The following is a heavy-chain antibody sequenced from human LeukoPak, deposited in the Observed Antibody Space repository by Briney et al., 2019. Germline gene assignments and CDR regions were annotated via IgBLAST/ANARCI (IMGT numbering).Heavy chain of an antibody. V-gene: IGHV3-30-3*01. Sequence: PGRSLRLSCAASGFTFSSYAMHWVRQAPGKGLEWVAVISYDGSNKYYADSVKGRFTISRDNSKNTLFLQMSGLRVEDTAVYYCAKGAPVGGTRHFDHWGQGTLVTVSS. J-gene: IGHJ5*02. D-gene: IGHD1-26*01. CDR3: AKGAPVGGTRHFDH. CDR1: GFTFSSYA. CDR2: ISYDGSNK.